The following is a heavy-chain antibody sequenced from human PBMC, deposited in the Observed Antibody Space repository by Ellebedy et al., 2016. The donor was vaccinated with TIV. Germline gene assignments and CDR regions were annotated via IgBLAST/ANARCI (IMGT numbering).Heavy chain of an antibody. D-gene: IGHD3-10*01. V-gene: IGHV3-30*03. Sequence: GGSLRLXXAASRFTFSRTGMHWVRQAPGKGLEWIAYIAYDGSNQRYGDAVKGRFTISRDNAQNSLYLQMNSLRDEDTAVYYCARDNSGRTQYWGQGTLVIVSS. CDR3: ARDNSGRTQY. CDR1: RFTFSRTG. J-gene: IGHJ4*02. CDR2: IAYDGSNQ.